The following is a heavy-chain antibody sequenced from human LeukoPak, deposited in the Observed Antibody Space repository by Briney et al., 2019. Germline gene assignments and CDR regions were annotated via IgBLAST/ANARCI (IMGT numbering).Heavy chain of an antibody. D-gene: IGHD3-22*01. V-gene: IGHV4-59*01. CDR2: IYYSGST. Sequence: SETLSLTCTVSGGSISSYYWSWIRQPPGKGLEWTGYIYYSGSTNYNPSLKSRVTISVDTSKNQFSLKLSSVTAADTAVYYCARAQDSSGPPYGMDVWGQGTTVTVSS. J-gene: IGHJ6*02. CDR3: ARAQDSSGPPYGMDV. CDR1: GGSISSYY.